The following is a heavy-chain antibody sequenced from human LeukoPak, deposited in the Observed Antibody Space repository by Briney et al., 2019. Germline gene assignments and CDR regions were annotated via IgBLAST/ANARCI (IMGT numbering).Heavy chain of an antibody. CDR1: GITFSSCS. CDR2: ISSSSSHI. J-gene: IGHJ4*02. Sequence: KSGGSLRLSCAASGITFSSCSMNWVRQAPGKGLEWVSSISSSSSHIYYADSVKGRFTISRDNAKNSLYLQMNSLRAEDTAVYYCARKIGTYDYWGQGTLVTVSS. D-gene: IGHD1-1*01. CDR3: ARKIGTYDY. V-gene: IGHV3-21*01.